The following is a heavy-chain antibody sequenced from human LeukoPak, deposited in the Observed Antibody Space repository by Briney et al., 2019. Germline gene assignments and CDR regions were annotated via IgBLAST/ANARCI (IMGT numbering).Heavy chain of an antibody. D-gene: IGHD6-13*01. CDR3: ASRRIAAAVGHYGAFDI. CDR1: GYTFTGYY. Sequence: GASVKVSCKASGYTFTGYYMHWVRQAPGQGLEWMGWINPNSGGTNYAQKFQGRVTMTRDTSISTAYMELSRLRSDDTAVYYCASRRIAAAVGHYGAFDIWGQGTMVTVSS. J-gene: IGHJ3*02. V-gene: IGHV1-2*02. CDR2: INPNSGGT.